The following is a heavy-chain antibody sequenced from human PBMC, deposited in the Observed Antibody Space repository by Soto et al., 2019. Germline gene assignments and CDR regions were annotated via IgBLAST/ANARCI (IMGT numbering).Heavy chain of an antibody. CDR2: INPSGGST. J-gene: IGHJ6*02. CDR1: GYTFTSYY. Sequence: ASVKVSCKASGYTFTSYYMHWVRQAPGQGLEWMGIINPSGGSTSYAQKFQGRVTMTRDTSTSTVYMELSRLRSEDTAVYYCARASMAAAGRDYYYYYGMDVWGQGTTVTVSS. CDR3: ARASMAAAGRDYYYYYGMDV. D-gene: IGHD6-13*01. V-gene: IGHV1-46*01.